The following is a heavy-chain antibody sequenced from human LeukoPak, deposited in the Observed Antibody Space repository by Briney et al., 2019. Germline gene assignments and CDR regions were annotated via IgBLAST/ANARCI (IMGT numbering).Heavy chain of an antibody. J-gene: IGHJ4*02. Sequence: PSETLSLTCAVYGGSFSGYYWSWIRQPPGKGLEWIGEINHSGSTNYNPSLKSRVTISVDTSKNQFSLKLSSVTAADTAVYYCARGRAVRGVNFDYWGQGTQVTVSS. CDR3: ARGRAVRGVNFDY. D-gene: IGHD3-10*01. CDR1: GGSFSGYY. V-gene: IGHV4-34*01. CDR2: INHSGST.